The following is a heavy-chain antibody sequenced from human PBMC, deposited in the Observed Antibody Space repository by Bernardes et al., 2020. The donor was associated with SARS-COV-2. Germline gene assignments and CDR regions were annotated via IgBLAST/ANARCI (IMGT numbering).Heavy chain of an antibody. CDR2: ISSGGGNT. Sequence: GVLRLSCAASGFTFSNYAMSWVRQAPGKGLEWVSAISSGGGNTYYADSVKGRFTVSRDNSKNTLYLQMNSLRAEDTAVYYCAKGVGATRYWYFDLWGRGTLVTVSS. D-gene: IGHD1-26*01. CDR3: AKGVGATRYWYFDL. CDR1: GFTFSNYA. J-gene: IGHJ2*01. V-gene: IGHV3-23*01.